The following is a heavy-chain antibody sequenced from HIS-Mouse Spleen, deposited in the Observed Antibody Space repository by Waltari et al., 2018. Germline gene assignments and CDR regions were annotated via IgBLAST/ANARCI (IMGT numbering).Heavy chain of an antibody. V-gene: IGHV4-39*07. D-gene: IGHD6-13*01. Sequence: QLQLQESGPGLVKPSETLSLTCTVSGGSISSSSYYWGWIRQPPGKGLEWIGSIYYRGSTYYNPSLKGRFPISVDTSKNQFSLKLSSVTAADTAVYYCAREIPYSSSWYDWYFDLWGRGTLVTVSS. CDR3: AREIPYSSSWYDWYFDL. CDR1: GGSISSSSYY. J-gene: IGHJ2*01. CDR2: IYYRGST.